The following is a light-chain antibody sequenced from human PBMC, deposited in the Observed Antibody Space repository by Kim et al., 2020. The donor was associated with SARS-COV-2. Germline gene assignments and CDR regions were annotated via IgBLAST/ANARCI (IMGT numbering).Light chain of an antibody. CDR2: DVT. V-gene: IGLV2-8*01. CDR1: SSDVGACNY. J-gene: IGLJ1*01. Sequence: QSALTQPPSASGSPGQSVTISCTGTSSDVGACNYVSWYQQHPGKAPKLMIYDVTKRPSGVPDCFSGSKSGNTASLTVSGLQAEDEADYYCSSYAGSSTYVFGTGTKVTVL. CDR3: SSYAGSSTYV.